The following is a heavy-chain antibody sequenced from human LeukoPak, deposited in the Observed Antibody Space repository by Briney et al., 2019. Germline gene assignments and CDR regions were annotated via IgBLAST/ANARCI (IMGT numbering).Heavy chain of an antibody. CDR2: ITHTGSA. CDR3: SRGPRIFGP. D-gene: IGHD3-3*01. V-gene: IGHV4-34*01. Sequence: PSETLSFTCAVYGGSFSDFHWSWIRQTPGKGLEWIAEITHTGSANYNPSLKNRVTISVDPSKKQFSLKLRSVTAADTAVYYCSRGPRIFGPWGQGTLVTVSS. J-gene: IGHJ5*02. CDR1: GGSFSDFH.